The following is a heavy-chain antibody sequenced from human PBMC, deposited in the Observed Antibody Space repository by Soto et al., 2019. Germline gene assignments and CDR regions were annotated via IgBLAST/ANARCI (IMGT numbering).Heavy chain of an antibody. Sequence: QVQLVQSGADVKTPGASVRGSCKASGYTFTGYSVHWVREAPGQGLEWMGWINPETGGTSYAQKFQGRVTLSRDTSINTADLELSRLRCDDAAVYFCARERYQVISDGMDVWGQGTTVTVSS. V-gene: IGHV1-2*02. CDR2: INPETGGT. J-gene: IGHJ6*02. CDR1: GYTFTGYS. CDR3: ARERYQVISDGMDV. D-gene: IGHD2-2*01.